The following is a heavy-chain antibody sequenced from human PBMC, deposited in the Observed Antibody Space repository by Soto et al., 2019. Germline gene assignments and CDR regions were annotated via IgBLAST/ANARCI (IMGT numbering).Heavy chain of an antibody. J-gene: IGHJ4*02. CDR2: ISSNGGST. D-gene: IGHD1-7*01. CDR1: GFTFSSYA. Sequence: GSLRLSCSASGFTFSSYAMHWVRQAPGKGLEYGSAISSNGGSTYYADSVKGRFTISRDNSKNTLYLQMSSLRAEDTAVYYCVKDRSITGTTYFDYWGQGTLVTVSS. V-gene: IGHV3-64D*09. CDR3: VKDRSITGTTYFDY.